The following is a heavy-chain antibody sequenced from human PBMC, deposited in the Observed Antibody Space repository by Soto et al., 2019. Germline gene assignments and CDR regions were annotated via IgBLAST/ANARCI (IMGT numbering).Heavy chain of an antibody. CDR3: ATTVGYEAFDI. V-gene: IGHV3-7*01. CDR2: IKQDGSEK. Sequence: VQLVESGGGLVQPGGSLRLSCAASGFTFSSYWMSWVRQAPGKGLEWVANIKQDGSEKYYVDSVKGRFTISRDNAKNSLYLQMNSLRAEDTAVYYCATTVGYEAFDIWGQGTMVTVSS. J-gene: IGHJ3*02. D-gene: IGHD3-10*01. CDR1: GFTFSSYW.